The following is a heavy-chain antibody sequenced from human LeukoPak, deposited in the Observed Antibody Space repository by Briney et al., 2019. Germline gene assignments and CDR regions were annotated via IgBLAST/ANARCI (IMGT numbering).Heavy chain of an antibody. CDR2: ISSSSSYI. CDR1: GFTFSSYS. V-gene: IGHV3-21*01. D-gene: IGHD3-22*01. CDR3: ARDRTYYDSSGLFDY. J-gene: IGHJ4*02. Sequence: KTGGSLRLSCAASGFTFSSYSMNWVRQAPGEGLEWVSSISSSSSYIYYADSVKGRFTISRDNAKNSLYLQMNSLRAEDTAVYYCARDRTYYDSSGLFDYWGQGTLVTVSS.